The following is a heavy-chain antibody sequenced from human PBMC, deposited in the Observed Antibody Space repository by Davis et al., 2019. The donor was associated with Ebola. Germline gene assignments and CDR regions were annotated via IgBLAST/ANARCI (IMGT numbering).Heavy chain of an antibody. CDR1: GFTFSSYW. J-gene: IGHJ4*02. V-gene: IGHV3-30*02. D-gene: IGHD2-8*02. CDR2: IWYDGSNK. Sequence: GGSLRLSCAASGFTFSSYWMHWVRQAPGKGLEWVAVIWYDGSNKYYADSVKGRFTISRDNSKNTLYLQMNSLRAEDTAVYYCAKDPGGHTGESDYWGQGTLVIVSS. CDR3: AKDPGGHTGESDY.